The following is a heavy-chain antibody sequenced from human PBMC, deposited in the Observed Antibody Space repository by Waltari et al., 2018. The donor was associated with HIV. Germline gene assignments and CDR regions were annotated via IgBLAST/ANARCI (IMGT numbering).Heavy chain of an antibody. V-gene: IGHV4-61*02. J-gene: IGHJ4*02. Sequence: QVQLQESGPGLVKTSQTLSLTCTVSGGSISSGSYYWSWIRQTAGKGLEWIGRIYTSGSTNYTPSLKGRVTISVDTSKNQFSLKRSSVTAADTAVYYCARAPGYYDIVTGYYNPYYFDYWGQGTLVTVSS. CDR2: IYTSGST. CDR3: ARAPGYYDIVTGYYNPYYFDY. D-gene: IGHD3-9*01. CDR1: GGSISSGSYY.